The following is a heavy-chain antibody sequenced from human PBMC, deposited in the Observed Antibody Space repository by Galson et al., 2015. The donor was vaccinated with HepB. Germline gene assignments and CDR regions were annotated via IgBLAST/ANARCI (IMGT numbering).Heavy chain of an antibody. CDR2: IYYSGST. J-gene: IGHJ4*02. CDR3: ARRRADDYGDYGFDY. Sequence: SETLSLTCTVSGGSISSGSYYWGWIRQPPGKGLEWIGSIYYSGSTYYNPSLKSRVTISVDTSKNQFSLKLSSVTAADTAVYYCARRRADDYGDYGFDYWGQGTLVTVSS. CDR1: GGSISSGSYY. D-gene: IGHD4-17*01. V-gene: IGHV4-39*01.